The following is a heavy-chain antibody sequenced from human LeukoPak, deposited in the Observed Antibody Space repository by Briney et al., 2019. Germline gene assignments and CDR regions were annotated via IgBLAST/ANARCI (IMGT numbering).Heavy chain of an antibody. D-gene: IGHD3-3*01. CDR1: GYTFTSYD. Sequence: ASVKVSCKASGYTFTSYDINWVRQATGQGLEWMGWMNPNSGNTGYAQKFQGRVTMTRNTSISTAYMELSSLRSEDTAVYYCARSLRYDFWSGYYTYYYGMDVWGQGTTVTVSS. CDR3: ARSLRYDFWSGYYTYYYGMDV. V-gene: IGHV1-8*01. CDR2: MNPNSGNT. J-gene: IGHJ6*02.